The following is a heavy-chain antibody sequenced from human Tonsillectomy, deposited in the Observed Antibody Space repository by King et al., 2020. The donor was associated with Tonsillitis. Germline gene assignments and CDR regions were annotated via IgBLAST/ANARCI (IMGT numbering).Heavy chain of an antibody. Sequence: VQLVESGGGVVQPGGSLRLSCAASGFTFSNYGMHWVRQAPGKGLEWVAFIQYTGSNKYYADSVKGRFTISRDNSENTLYLQMNSLRAEDTAVYYCTKAVSTYYYDSYDYWGQGTLVTVSS. J-gene: IGHJ4*02. CDR3: TKAVSTYYYDSYDY. CDR2: IQYTGSNK. CDR1: GFTFSNYG. D-gene: IGHD3-22*01. V-gene: IGHV3-30*02.